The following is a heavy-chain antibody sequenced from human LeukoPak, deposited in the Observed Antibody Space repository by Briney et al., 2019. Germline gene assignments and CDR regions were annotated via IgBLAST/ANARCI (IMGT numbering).Heavy chain of an antibody. CDR2: IDYSGST. J-gene: IGHJ6*04. CDR3: ARAQSGSGWYNYYYYGMDV. Sequence: SETLSLTCTVSGGSISSYYWSWIRQPPGKGLEWIGYIDYSGSTNYNPSLKSRVTISVDTSKNQFSLKLSSVTAADTAVYYCARAQSGSGWYNYYYYGMDVWGKGTTVTVSS. D-gene: IGHD6-19*01. V-gene: IGHV4-59*01. CDR1: GGSISSYY.